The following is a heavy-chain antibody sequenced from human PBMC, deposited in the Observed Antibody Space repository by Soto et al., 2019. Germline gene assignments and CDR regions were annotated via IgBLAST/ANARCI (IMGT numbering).Heavy chain of an antibody. Sequence: PSETLYLTCTVSGDSIGRGGYYWTWIRQHPGKGLEWIAYIYTTGSTYYNPSLKSRVGISVDTSKNQFSLKLSSVTAADTAAYYCASRDPGTSVDYWGQGTLVAVS. J-gene: IGHJ4*02. D-gene: IGHD1-7*01. CDR2: IYTTGST. CDR1: GDSIGRGGYY. V-gene: IGHV4-31*03. CDR3: ASRDPGTSVDY.